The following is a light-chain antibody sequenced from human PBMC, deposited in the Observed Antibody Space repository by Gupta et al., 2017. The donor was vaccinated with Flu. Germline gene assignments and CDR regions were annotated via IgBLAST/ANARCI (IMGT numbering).Light chain of an antibody. CDR1: QRISSY. CDR2: AAS. CDR3: QQKYSSPPFT. Sequence: IQMTPSPSSLSASVGDRVTITCRASQRISSYLNSYEQKPGKAPKLLMYAASSCQSGVASRFSGSGSATDLTITISSRQQEDFAAYYCQQKYSSPPFTFGHGTKVDIK. J-gene: IGKJ3*01. V-gene: IGKV1-39*01.